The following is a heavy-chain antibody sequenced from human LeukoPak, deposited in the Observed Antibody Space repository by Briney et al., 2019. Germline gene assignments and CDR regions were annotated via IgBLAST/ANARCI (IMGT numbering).Heavy chain of an antibody. V-gene: IGHV4-4*07. D-gene: IGHD2-15*01. J-gene: IGHJ4*02. CDR2: IYTSGST. CDR3: ARGYCSGGSCYRGDY. Sequence: SETLSLTCTVSGGSISSYYWSWIRQPAGKGLEWIGRIYTSGSTNYNPSLKSRVTMSVDMSTNQFSLKLSSVTAADTAVYYCARGYCSGGSCYRGDYWGQGTLVTVSS. CDR1: GGSISSYY.